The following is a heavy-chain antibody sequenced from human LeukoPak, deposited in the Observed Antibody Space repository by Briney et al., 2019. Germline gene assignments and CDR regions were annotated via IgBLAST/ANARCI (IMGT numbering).Heavy chain of an antibody. D-gene: IGHD2-15*01. CDR3: AREYCGGGSCYGLGY. CDR2: INPNSGGT. V-gene: IGHV1-2*02. Sequence: GASVKVSCKASGYTFTGYYMHWVRQAPGQGLEWMGWINPNSGGTNYAQKFQGRVTMTRDTSISTAYMELSRLRSDDTAVYYCAREYCGGGSCYGLGYWGQGTLVTVSS. J-gene: IGHJ4*02. CDR1: GYTFTGYY.